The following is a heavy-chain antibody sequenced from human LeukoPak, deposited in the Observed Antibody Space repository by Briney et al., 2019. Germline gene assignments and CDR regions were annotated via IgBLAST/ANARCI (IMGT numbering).Heavy chain of an antibody. CDR2: INHSGST. Sequence: SETLSLTCAVYGGSFSGYYWSRIRQPPGKGLEWIGEINHSGSTNYNPSLKSRVTISVDTSKNQFSLKLSSVTAADTAVYYCAREDYYDSSGYYYPTDYWGQGTLVTVSS. V-gene: IGHV4-34*01. CDR3: AREDYYDSSGYYYPTDY. CDR1: GGSFSGYY. D-gene: IGHD3-22*01. J-gene: IGHJ4*02.